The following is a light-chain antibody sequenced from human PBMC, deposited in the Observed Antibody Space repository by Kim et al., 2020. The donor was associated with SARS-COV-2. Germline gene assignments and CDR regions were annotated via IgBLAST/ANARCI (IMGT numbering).Light chain of an antibody. V-gene: IGKV3-11*01. CDR3: QQRSNWPLT. Sequence: LSPGERATLSCRASQRISSYLAWYQHKPGQTPRLLIYAASDRATGIPARFSGSGSGTDFTLTISSLEPEDSAVYYCQQRSNWPLTFGGGTKVDIK. J-gene: IGKJ4*01. CDR2: AAS. CDR1: QRISSY.